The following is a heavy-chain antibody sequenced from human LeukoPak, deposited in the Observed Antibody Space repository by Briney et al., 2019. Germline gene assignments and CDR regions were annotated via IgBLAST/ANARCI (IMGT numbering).Heavy chain of an antibody. V-gene: IGHV1-69*13. D-gene: IGHD1-1*01. CDR2: IIPIFGTA. Sequence: ASVKVSCKASGGTFSSYAISWVRQAPGQGLEWMGGIIPIFGTANYAQKFQGRVTITADESTSTAYMELSSLRSEDTAVYYCARSPGGGLESYFDYWGQGTLVTVSS. CDR3: ARSPGGGLESYFDY. J-gene: IGHJ4*02. CDR1: GGTFSSYA.